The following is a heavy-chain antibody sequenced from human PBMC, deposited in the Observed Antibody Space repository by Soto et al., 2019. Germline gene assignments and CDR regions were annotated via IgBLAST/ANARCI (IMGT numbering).Heavy chain of an antibody. J-gene: IGHJ3*02. V-gene: IGHV1-69*02. D-gene: IGHD2-21*01. CDR1: GGTFSSYT. Sequence: QVQLVQSGAEVKKPGSSVKVSCKASGGTFSSYTISWVRQAPGQGLEWMGRITPILDITNYAQKFHGRVTITADKTTSTSCMQLKSLRSEDTAVDYCARVYCGGDMGAFDSWGQGTMVTVSS. CDR3: ARVYCGGDMGAFDS. CDR2: ITPILDIT.